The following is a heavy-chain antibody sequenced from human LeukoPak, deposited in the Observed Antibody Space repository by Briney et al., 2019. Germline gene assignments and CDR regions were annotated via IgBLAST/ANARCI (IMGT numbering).Heavy chain of an antibody. D-gene: IGHD2-15*01. CDR1: GFTFSSYE. V-gene: IGHV3-21*04. CDR2: ISTSNIYI. CDR3: ASNTRYCSGGNCYSGILGYFQH. Sequence: GGSLRLSCAASGFTFSSYEMNWVRQAPGKGLEWVSSISTSNIYIYYADSVKGRFTISRDNAKNSLYLQMNSLRAEDTAVYYCASNTRYCSGGNCYSGILGYFQHWGQGTLVTVSS. J-gene: IGHJ1*01.